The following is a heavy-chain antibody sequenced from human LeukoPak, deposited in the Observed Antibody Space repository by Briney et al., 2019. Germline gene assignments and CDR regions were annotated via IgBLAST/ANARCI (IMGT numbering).Heavy chain of an antibody. CDR1: GFTVSSNS. CDR3: ARDKGDWNYGGGAFDY. V-gene: IGHV3-53*05. Sequence: PGGSLRLSCTVSGFTVSSNSMSWVRQAPGKGLERVSLSSGGSTYYADSVKGRFTISRDNSKNTLYLQMNSLRAEDTAVYYCARDKGDWNYGGGAFDYWGQGTLVTVSS. D-gene: IGHD1-7*01. CDR2: SSGGST. J-gene: IGHJ4*02.